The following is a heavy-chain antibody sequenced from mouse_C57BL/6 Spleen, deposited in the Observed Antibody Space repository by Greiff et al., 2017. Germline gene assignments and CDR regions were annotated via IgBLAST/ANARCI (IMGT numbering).Heavy chain of an antibody. Sequence: QVHVKQSGAELVKPGASVKISCKASGYAFSSYWMHWVKQRPGKGLEWIGQIYPGDGDTNYNVKFKGKATLTADKSSSTAYMQLSSLTSEDSAVYYCARGITTPAMDYWGQGTSVTVSS. CDR2: IYPGDGDT. D-gene: IGHD1-1*01. V-gene: IGHV1-80*01. J-gene: IGHJ4*01. CDR3: ARGITTPAMDY. CDR1: GYAFSSYW.